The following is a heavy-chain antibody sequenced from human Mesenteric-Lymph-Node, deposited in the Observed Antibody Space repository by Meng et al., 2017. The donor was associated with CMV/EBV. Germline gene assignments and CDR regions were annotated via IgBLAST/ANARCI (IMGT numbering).Heavy chain of an antibody. CDR3: ARFMLTSPYCSSTSCYIPNTYYYYGMDV. D-gene: IGHD2-2*02. CDR1: EYTLIDNY. CDR2: INPNSGGT. J-gene: IGHJ6*02. V-gene: IGHV1-2*02. Sequence: ASVKVSCKASEYTLIDNYIAWVRQAPGQGLEWMGWINPNSGGTNYAQKFQGRVTMTRDTSISTAYMELSRLRSDDTAVYYCARFMLTSPYCSSTSCYIPNTYYYYGMDVWGQGTTVTVSS.